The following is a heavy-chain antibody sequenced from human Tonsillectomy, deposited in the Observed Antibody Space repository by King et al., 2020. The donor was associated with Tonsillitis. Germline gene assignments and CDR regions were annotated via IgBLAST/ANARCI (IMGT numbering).Heavy chain of an antibody. CDR1: GFTFSSYN. CDR3: ARGDLRYYFYYMDV. V-gene: IGHV3-21*01. J-gene: IGHJ6*03. Sequence: VQLVESGGGLVKPGGSLRLSCAASGFTFSSYNMNWVRQAPGRGLGGAPAIVILGVTFISPDSVKGRFTISRDNAKNSLYLQMNSLRAEDTAVYYCARGDLRYYFYYMDVWGKGTTVTVSS. CDR2: IVILGVT. D-gene: IGHD3-3*01.